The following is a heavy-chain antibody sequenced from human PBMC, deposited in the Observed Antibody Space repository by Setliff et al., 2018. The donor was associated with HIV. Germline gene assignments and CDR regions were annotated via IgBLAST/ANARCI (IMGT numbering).Heavy chain of an antibody. D-gene: IGHD3-16*02. J-gene: IGHJ3*02. CDR1: GDSISTSNSY. CDR3: ARHQVIPTVIGAFDI. Sequence: PSETLSLTCTVSGDSISTSNSYWGWVRQPPGKGLEWIGSLYYGGSTYYNPSLKSQVTTSVDTSKNHFSLKLSSVTAADTAVYYCARHQVIPTVIGAFDIWGQGTVVTVSS. V-gene: IGHV4-39*01. CDR2: LYYGGST.